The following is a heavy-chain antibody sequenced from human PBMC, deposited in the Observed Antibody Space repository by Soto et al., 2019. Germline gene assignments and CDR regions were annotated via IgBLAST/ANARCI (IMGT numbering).Heavy chain of an antibody. Sequence: SVKVSCKASGGTFSSYAISWVRQAPGQGLEWMGGIIPIFGTANYAQKFQGRVTITADESTSTAYMELSSLRSEDTAVYYCARALWGDGYNHHYYGMDVWGQGTTVTVSS. V-gene: IGHV1-69*13. CDR1: GGTFSSYA. CDR2: IIPIFGTA. CDR3: ARALWGDGYNHHYYGMDV. J-gene: IGHJ6*02. D-gene: IGHD5-12*01.